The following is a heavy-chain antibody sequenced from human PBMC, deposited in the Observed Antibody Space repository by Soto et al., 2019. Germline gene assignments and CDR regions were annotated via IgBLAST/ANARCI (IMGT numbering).Heavy chain of an antibody. V-gene: IGHV4-59*08. CDR1: GGSISSYY. CDR3: ARASDYIYGMDV. D-gene: IGHD6-6*01. Sequence: SETLSLTCTVSGGSISSYYWSWIRQPPGKGLEWIGYIYYSGSTYYNPSLKSRVTISVDTSKNQFSLKLSSVTAADTAVYYCARASDYIYGMDVWGQGTTVTVSS. CDR2: IYYSGST. J-gene: IGHJ6*02.